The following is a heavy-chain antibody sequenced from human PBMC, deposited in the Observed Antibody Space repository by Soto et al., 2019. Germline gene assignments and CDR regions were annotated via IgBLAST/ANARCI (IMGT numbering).Heavy chain of an antibody. CDR3: ARGHWNYYYYYGMDV. CDR2: ISAYNGNT. CDR1: GYTFTSYG. D-gene: IGHD1-1*01. J-gene: IGHJ6*02. V-gene: IGHV1-18*01. Sequence: ASVKVSCKASGYTFTSYGISWVRQAPGQGLEWMGWISAYNGNTNYAQKLQGRVTMTTDTSTSTAYMELRSLRSDDTAVYYCARGHWNYYYYYGMDVLGQGTTVTVSS.